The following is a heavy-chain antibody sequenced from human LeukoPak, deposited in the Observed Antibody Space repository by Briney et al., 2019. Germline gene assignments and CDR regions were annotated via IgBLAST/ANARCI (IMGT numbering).Heavy chain of an antibody. Sequence: PSETLSLTCAVSGYSISSGYYWGWIRQPPGQGLERIGSIYHSGSTYYNPSLKSRFTISVDTSQNQFSLQRSSVTAADTSVYYCASVLGATTKLDYWGQGTLVTVSS. CDR2: IYHSGST. J-gene: IGHJ4*02. D-gene: IGHD1-26*01. CDR1: GYSISSGYY. V-gene: IGHV4-38-2*01. CDR3: ASVLGATTKLDY.